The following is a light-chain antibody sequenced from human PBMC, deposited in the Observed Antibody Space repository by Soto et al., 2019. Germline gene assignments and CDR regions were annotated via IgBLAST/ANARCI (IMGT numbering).Light chain of an antibody. J-gene: IGKJ5*01. V-gene: IGKV1-39*01. CDR2: AAS. Sequence: PSPSSLSASVGSRVTLTCRASQSIRSYLNWYQQKPGKAPKLLIYAASSLQTGVPSRFSGSGSGTDFTLTISRQPAEDFATYCCHQPNQPLTSAQGVRPEI. CDR3: HQPNQPLT. CDR1: QSIRSY.